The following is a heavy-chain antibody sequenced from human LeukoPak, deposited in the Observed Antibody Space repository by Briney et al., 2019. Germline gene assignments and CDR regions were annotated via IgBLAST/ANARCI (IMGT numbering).Heavy chain of an antibody. Sequence: GGSLRLSCAASGFTFNNYGMHWVRQAPGKGLEWVSGISPSGGGTYYADSVKGRFTISRDDSKNTLSLQMNSLRVEDTAVYYCAQDLAWGAFDHWGRGTLVTVSS. CDR1: GFTFNNYG. J-gene: IGHJ4*02. V-gene: IGHV3-23*01. CDR3: AQDLAWGAFDH. CDR2: ISPSGGGT. D-gene: IGHD7-27*01.